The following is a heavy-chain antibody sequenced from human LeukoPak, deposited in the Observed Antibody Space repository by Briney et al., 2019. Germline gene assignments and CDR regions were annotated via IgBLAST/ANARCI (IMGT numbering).Heavy chain of an antibody. CDR1: GFTFNSYA. CDR2: IGGSNGIT. J-gene: IGHJ4*02. D-gene: IGHD3-22*01. V-gene: IGHV3-23*01. CDR3: ARNESSGWGYFGY. Sequence: PGGSLRLSCAASGFTFNSYAMSWVRQAPGKGLEWVSVIGGSNGITFYVGSVKGRFTISRDNSKDTLYLQMNSLRAEDTAVYYCARNESSGWGYFGYWGQGTLVTVSS.